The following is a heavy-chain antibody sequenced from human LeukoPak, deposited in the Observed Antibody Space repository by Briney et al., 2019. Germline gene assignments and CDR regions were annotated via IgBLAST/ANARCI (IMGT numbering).Heavy chain of an antibody. V-gene: IGHV4-34*01. CDR3: ASLIHDYDDTMRDY. CDR1: GVTFSRYY. J-gene: IGHJ4*02. Sequence: SEALSLTCAVYGVTFSRYYWSWIRQPPGKGLEWIGEINDSGGTYYNPSLKSRVTISVDTSKNQFSLKLSSVTAADTAVYYCASLIHDYDDTMRDYWGQGTLVTVS. CDR2: INDSGGT. D-gene: IGHD4-17*01.